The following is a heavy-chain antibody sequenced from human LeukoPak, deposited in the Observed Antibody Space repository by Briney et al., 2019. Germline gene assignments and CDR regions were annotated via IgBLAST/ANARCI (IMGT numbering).Heavy chain of an antibody. J-gene: IGHJ4*02. Sequence: PGGSLRLSCAASGFTFSSHAMHWARQAPGKGLEWVAVISYDGSNKYYADSVKGRFTISRDNSKNTLYLQMNSLRAEDTAVYYCARGGGATINWFDYWGQGTLVTVSS. CDR3: ARGGGATINWFDY. V-gene: IGHV3-30-3*01. CDR2: ISYDGSNK. CDR1: GFTFSSHA. D-gene: IGHD1-26*01.